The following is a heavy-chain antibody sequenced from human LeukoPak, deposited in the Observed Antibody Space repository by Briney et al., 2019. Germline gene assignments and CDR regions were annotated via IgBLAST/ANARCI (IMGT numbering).Heavy chain of an antibody. D-gene: IGHD6-13*01. J-gene: IGHJ4*02. CDR3: ARAYRSSWYIKY. V-gene: IGHV3-48*03. CDR1: GFTFSSYE. Sequence: GGSLRLSCAASGFTFSSYEMNWVRQAPGKGLEWVSYISSSGSTIYHADSVKGRFTISRDNAKNSLFLRMDSLRAEDTALYYCARAYRSSWYIKYWGQGTLVTVSS. CDR2: ISSSGSTI.